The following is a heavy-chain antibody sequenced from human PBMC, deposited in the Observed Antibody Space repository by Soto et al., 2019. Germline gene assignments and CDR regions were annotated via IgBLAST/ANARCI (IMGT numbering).Heavy chain of an antibody. CDR3: ARASREQLVGYSLDY. CDR1: GGSISSGGYY. CDR2: IYYSGST. J-gene: IGHJ4*02. D-gene: IGHD6-6*01. Sequence: SETLSLTCTVSGGSISSGGYYWSWIRQHPGKGLEWIGYIYYSGSTYYNPSLKSRVTISVDTSKNQFSLKLSSVTAADTAVYYCARASREQLVGYSLDYWGQGTLVTVSS. V-gene: IGHV4-30-4*08.